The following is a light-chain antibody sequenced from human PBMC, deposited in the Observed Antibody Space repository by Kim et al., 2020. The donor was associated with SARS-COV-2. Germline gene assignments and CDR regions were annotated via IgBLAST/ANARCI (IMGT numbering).Light chain of an antibody. CDR3: QSYDTNNDAV. CDR2: KGN. CDR1: SGGIASYY. Sequence: KTVTISSSRSSGGIASYYVQWCQQRPSRATTTVIYKGNKRPYGVTDRFSGSIDSSSTSASLTISGLKTEDEADYYCQSYDTNNDAVFGGGTQLTVL. J-gene: IGLJ3*02. V-gene: IGLV6-57*03.